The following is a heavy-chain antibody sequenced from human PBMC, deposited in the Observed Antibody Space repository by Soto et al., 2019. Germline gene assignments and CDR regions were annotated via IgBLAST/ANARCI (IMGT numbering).Heavy chain of an antibody. CDR1: GFTFSSYS. J-gene: IGHJ5*02. D-gene: IGHD3-10*01. CDR2: ISSSSSYI. Sequence: GGSLRLSCAASGFTFSSYSMNWVRQAPGKGLEWVSSISSSSSYIYYADSVKGRFTISRDNAKNSLYLQMNSLRAEDTAVYYCASEWFGELYNWFDPWGQGTLVTVSS. CDR3: ASEWFGELYNWFDP. V-gene: IGHV3-21*01.